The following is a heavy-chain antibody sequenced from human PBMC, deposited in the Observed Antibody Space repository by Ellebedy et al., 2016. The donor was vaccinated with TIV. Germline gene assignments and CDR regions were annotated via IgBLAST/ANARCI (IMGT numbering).Heavy chain of an antibody. CDR1: GYSFTSYW. CDR3: ARLAESYYYGMDV. Sequence: ASVKVSCKGSGYSFTSYWIGWVRQMPGKGLEWMGIIYPGDSDTRYSPSFQGQVTISADKSISTAYLQWSSLKASDTAMYYCARLAESYYYGMDVWGQGTTVTVSS. CDR2: IYPGDSDT. V-gene: IGHV5-51*01. J-gene: IGHJ6*02.